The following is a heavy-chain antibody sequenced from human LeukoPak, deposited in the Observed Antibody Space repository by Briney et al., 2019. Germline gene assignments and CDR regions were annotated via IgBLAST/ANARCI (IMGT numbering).Heavy chain of an antibody. D-gene: IGHD2-2*01. CDR1: GYTFTSYD. Sequence: ASVKVSCKASGYTFTSYDINWVRQATGQGLEWMGWMNPNSGNTGYAQKFQGRVTMTRNTSISTAYMELSSLRSEDTAVYYCARVIVVVPAAGGNWFDPWGQGTLVTVSS. V-gene: IGHV1-8*01. CDR3: ARVIVVVPAAGGNWFDP. J-gene: IGHJ5*02. CDR2: MNPNSGNT.